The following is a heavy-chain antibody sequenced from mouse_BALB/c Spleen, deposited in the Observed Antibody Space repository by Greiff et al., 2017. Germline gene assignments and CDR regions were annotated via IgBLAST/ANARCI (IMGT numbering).Heavy chain of an antibody. CDR1: GYSITSDYA. CDR2: ISYSGST. CDR3: AREGYGNFDY. V-gene: IGHV3-2*02. Sequence: EVKLQESGPGLVKPSQSLSLTCTVTGYSITSDYAWNWIRQFPGNKLEWMGYISYSGSTSYNPSLKSRISITRDTSKNQFFLQLNSVTTEDTATYYCAREGYGNFDYWGQGTTLTVSS. J-gene: IGHJ2*01. D-gene: IGHD2-1*01.